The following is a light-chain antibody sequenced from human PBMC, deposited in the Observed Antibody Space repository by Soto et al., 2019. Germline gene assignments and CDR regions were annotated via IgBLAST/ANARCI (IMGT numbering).Light chain of an antibody. J-gene: IGKJ1*01. CDR3: GQFVSAPPRT. V-gene: IGKV3-20*01. Sequence: EIVLTQSPGTLSLSPGERATLSCRASQSVSSTFLAWYQQQPGQAPRLLIYGVSKRATGIPDRFSGSGCGKAFTLTISRLEPEDFAVYFCGQFVSAPPRTFGQGTKVEIK. CDR2: GVS. CDR1: QSVSSTF.